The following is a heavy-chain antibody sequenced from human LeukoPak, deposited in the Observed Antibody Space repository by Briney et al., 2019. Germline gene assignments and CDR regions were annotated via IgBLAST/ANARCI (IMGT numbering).Heavy chain of an antibody. J-gene: IGHJ4*02. CDR2: IYYSGST. CDR3: ARGGYSYGGKFDY. V-gene: IGHV4-39*07. D-gene: IGHD5-18*01. Sequence: ASETLSLTCTVSGGSISSSSYYWGWIRQPPGKGLEWIGSIYYSGSTYYNPSLKSRVTISVDTSKNQFSLKLSSVTAADTAVYYCARGGYSYGGKFDYWGQGTLVTVSS. CDR1: GGSISSSSYY.